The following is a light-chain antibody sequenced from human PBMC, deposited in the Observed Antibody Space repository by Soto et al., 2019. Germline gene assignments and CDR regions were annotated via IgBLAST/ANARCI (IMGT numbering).Light chain of an antibody. CDR1: QSVSRNF. J-gene: IGKJ1*01. V-gene: IGKV3-20*01. CDR3: QQQGTSPPT. Sequence: EIVLTQSPGTLSLSPGERATLSCKASQSVSRNFLAWYQRKPGQAPRLLIYGASYSATDIPYRFSGSGSGTDFTLTITRMQPEDCAVDYCQQQGTSPPTLGQGTKVYI. CDR2: GAS.